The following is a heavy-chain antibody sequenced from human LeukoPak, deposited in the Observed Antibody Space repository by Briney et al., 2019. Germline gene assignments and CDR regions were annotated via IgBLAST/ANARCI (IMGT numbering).Heavy chain of an antibody. CDR1: GGSISSGGYY. Sequence: SQTLSLTCTVSGGSISSGGYYWSWIRQPPGKGLEWIGYIYHSGSTYYNPSLKSRVTISVDTSKNQFSLKLSSVTAADTAVYYCARVDRSYGTPPGIAAAGGYWGQGTLVTVSS. CDR3: ARVDRSYGTPPGIAAAGGY. CDR2: IYHSGST. V-gene: IGHV4-30-2*01. J-gene: IGHJ4*02. D-gene: IGHD6-13*01.